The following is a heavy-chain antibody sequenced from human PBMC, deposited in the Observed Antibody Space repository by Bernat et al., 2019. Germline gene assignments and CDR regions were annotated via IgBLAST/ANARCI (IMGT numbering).Heavy chain of an antibody. Sequence: QLQLQESGPGLVKPSETLSLTCTVSAGSISSSSYYWGWIRQPPGKGLEWIGSIYYSGSTYYNPSLKSRVTISVDTSKNQFSLKLSSVTAADTAVYYCARRVYNWNYVLPFDYWGQGTLVTVSS. CDR3: ARRVYNWNYVLPFDY. J-gene: IGHJ4*02. CDR2: IYYSGST. CDR1: AGSISSSSYY. D-gene: IGHD1-7*01. V-gene: IGHV4-39*01.